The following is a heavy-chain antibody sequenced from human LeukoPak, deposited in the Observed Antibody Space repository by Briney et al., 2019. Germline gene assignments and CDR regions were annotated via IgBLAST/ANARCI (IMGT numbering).Heavy chain of an antibody. J-gene: IGHJ4*02. CDR3: ARVVSSYGPPDY. CDR2: IIPIFGTA. D-gene: IGHD5-18*01. V-gene: IGHV1-69*05. Sequence: GASVKVSCKASGGTFSSYPISWVRQAPGQGLEWMGGIIPIFGTANYAQKFQGRVTITTDESTSTAYMELSSLRSEDMAVYYCARVVSSYGPPDYWGQGTLVTVSS. CDR1: GGTFSSYP.